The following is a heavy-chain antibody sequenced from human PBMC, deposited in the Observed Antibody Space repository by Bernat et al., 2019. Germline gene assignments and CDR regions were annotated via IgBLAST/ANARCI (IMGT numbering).Heavy chain of an antibody. D-gene: IGHD5-12*01. J-gene: IGHJ6*02. CDR1: GYTFTSYG. Sequence: QVQLVQSGAEVKKPGASVKVSCKASGYTFTSYGISWVRQAPGQGLEWMGWISAYNGNTNYAQKLQGRVTMTTDTSTSTAYMELRSLRSDDTAVYYCARVSGRGIVATSTSYYYYGMDVWGQGTTVTVSS. CDR2: ISAYNGNT. CDR3: ARVSGRGIVATSTSYYYYGMDV. V-gene: IGHV1-18*01.